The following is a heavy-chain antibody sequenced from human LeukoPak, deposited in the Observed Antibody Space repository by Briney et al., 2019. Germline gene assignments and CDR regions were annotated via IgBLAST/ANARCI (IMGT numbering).Heavy chain of an antibody. V-gene: IGHV3-48*02. D-gene: IGHD1-26*01. J-gene: IGHJ4*02. CDR3: AREARGGSYWVYDY. CDR1: GFTFSSYS. Sequence: PGGSLRLSCAASGFTFSSYSMNWVRQAPGKGLEWVSYISSSSSTIYYADSVKGRFTISRDNAKNSLYLQVNSLRDEDTAVYYCAREARGGSYWVYDYWGQGTLVTVSS. CDR2: ISSSSSTI.